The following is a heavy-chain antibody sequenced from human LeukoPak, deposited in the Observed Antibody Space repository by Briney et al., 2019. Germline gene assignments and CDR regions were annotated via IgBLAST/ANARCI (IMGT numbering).Heavy chain of an antibody. Sequence: SETLSLTCSVSGGSISSSSFYWAWVRQPPGKGLEWIGSIYYNGSTYYNPSLKSRVTISVDTSKNQCSLKMASEYAADTAVYYCARSDRYPKNPPNYWGQGALVTVSS. D-gene: IGHD6-19*01. CDR1: GGSISSSSFY. CDR3: ARSDRYPKNPPNY. J-gene: IGHJ4*02. CDR2: IYYNGST. V-gene: IGHV4-39*01.